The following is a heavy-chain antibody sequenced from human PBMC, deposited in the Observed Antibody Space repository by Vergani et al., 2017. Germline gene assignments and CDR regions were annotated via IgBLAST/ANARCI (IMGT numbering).Heavy chain of an antibody. Sequence: QGQLVQCGVEVKKRGASVKVSCKASSYPFISYGIIWVRQAPGQGLEWMGWINTYNGNTNYAQQDQGRVTMTTDTSTRTAYMELRSLRSDDTAVYYCARDLRMTPFYGLDVWGQGTTVTVSS. V-gene: IGHV1-18*01. CDR2: INTYNGNT. J-gene: IGHJ6*02. CDR1: SYPFISYG. D-gene: IGHD2-8*01. CDR3: ARDLRMTPFYGLDV.